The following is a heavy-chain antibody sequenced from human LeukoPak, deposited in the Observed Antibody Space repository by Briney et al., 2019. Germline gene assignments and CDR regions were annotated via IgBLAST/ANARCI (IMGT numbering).Heavy chain of an antibody. V-gene: IGHV4-61*02. CDR2: IYISGST. J-gene: IGHJ4*02. CDR3: AREGGSYYPHYYFDY. Sequence: SQTLSLTCTVSGGSISSGSYFWSWIRQPAGKGLEWIGRIYISGSTNYNPSLKSRVTISVDTSKNQFSLKLSSVTAADTAVYYCAREGGSYYPHYYFDYWGQGTLVTVSS. D-gene: IGHD1-26*01. CDR1: GGSISSGSYF.